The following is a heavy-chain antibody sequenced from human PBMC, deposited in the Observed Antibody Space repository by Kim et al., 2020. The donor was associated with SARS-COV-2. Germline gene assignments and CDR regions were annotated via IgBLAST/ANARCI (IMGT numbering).Heavy chain of an antibody. Sequence: YQGSAKGQNTIYRDNAENTLYLKMNSRRGEDTAVYYCEKSRVARYWFDYWGQGTLVTVSS. D-gene: IGHD2-8*02. CDR3: EKSRVARYWFDY. V-gene: IGHV3-23*01. J-gene: IGHJ4*02.